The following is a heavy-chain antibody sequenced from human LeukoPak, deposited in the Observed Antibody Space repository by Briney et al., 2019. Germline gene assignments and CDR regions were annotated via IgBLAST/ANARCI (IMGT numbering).Heavy chain of an antibody. Sequence: GASVTLSCTASGYTVTVYYMHWERQAPGQGREWMGWINTNSGGTNYAQKFQGRVTMTRHTSFGIAYMELSRLRSDYTAVYYCAREKDAFDIWGQGTMVTVSS. CDR3: AREKDAFDI. CDR1: GYTVTVYY. V-gene: IGHV1-2*02. J-gene: IGHJ3*02. CDR2: INTNSGGT.